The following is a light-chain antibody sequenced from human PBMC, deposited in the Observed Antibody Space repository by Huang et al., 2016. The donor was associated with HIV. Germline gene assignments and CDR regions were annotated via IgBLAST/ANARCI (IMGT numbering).Light chain of an antibody. V-gene: IGKV1-9*01. CDR3: QQFNNYPLT. CDR1: QGISSF. Sequence: IQLTQSPSSLSASVGDRVTITCRSSQGISSFLAWYQQKPGKAPKLLMYAASTLHSGVPLRFSGSGSGTDFTLTISSLQPEDFATYYCQQFNNYPLTFGGGTKVEIK. J-gene: IGKJ4*01. CDR2: AAS.